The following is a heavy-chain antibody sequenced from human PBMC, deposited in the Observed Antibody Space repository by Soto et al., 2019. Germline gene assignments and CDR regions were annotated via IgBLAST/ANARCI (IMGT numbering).Heavy chain of an antibody. Sequence: GECLKSSCKGAGYSCAGYLIAWVRQKPGKGLEWMGRIDPSDSQTYYSPSFRGHVTISVTKSITTVFLQWSSLRASDTAMYYCARQIYDSDTGPNFQYYFESWGHGTPVTVSS. CDR1: GYSCAGYL. V-gene: IGHV5-10-1*01. CDR3: ARQIYDSDTGPNFQYYFES. CDR2: IDPSDSQT. D-gene: IGHD5-18*01. J-gene: IGHJ5*01.